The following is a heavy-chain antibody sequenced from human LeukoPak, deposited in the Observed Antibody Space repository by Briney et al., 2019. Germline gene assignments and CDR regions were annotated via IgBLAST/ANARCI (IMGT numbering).Heavy chain of an antibody. CDR1: RFTFSSYA. D-gene: IGHD6-19*01. V-gene: IGHV3-23*01. J-gene: IGHJ4*02. CDR2: ISGSGGST. Sequence: GGSLRLSCAASRFTFSSYAMSWVRQAPGKGLEWVSAISGSGGSTYYADSVKGRFTISRDNSKNTLYLQMNSLRAEDTAVYYCAKLLFPSGWYRNTATGFDYWGQGTLVTVSS. CDR3: AKLLFPSGWYRNTATGFDY.